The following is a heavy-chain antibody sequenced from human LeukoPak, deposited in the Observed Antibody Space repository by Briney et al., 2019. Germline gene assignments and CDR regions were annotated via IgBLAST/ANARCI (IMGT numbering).Heavy chain of an antibody. V-gene: IGHV3-20*04. D-gene: IGHD3-22*01. J-gene: IGHJ4*01. CDR2: INWVSGIT. CDR1: GFTFDDYG. Sequence: PGGSLRLSCAASGFTFDDYGMSWVRQSPGKGLEWVSCINWVSGITGYADSVKGRFTISRNNAKKSPYLHRNSLSAEDTALYYCAREGVGYYGSSGPSNAFDFWGQGTMVTVSS. CDR3: AREGVGYYGSSGPSNAFDF.